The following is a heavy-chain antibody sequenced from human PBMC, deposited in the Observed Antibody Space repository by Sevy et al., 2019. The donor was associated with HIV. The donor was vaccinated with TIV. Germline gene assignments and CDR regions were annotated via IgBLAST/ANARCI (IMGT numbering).Heavy chain of an antibody. V-gene: IGHV3-30*02. CDR3: AKHTAADGTGGFDS. Sequence: GGSLRLSCAASGLIFSHYGMHWVRQAPGKGLEWVAFISFDGSNKYYVDSVKGRFTISRDNSKNTLYLQIKSLRTEDTALYYCAKHTAADGTGGFDSWGQGTLVAFSS. CDR1: GLIFSHYG. D-gene: IGHD3-10*01. CDR2: ISFDGSNK. J-gene: IGHJ4*02.